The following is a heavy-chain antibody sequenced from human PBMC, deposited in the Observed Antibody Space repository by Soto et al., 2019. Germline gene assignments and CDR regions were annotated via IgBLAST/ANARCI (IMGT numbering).Heavy chain of an antibody. CDR1: GGSISSYY. Sequence: PSETLSLTCTVSGGSISSYYWSWIRQPPGKGLEWIGYIYYSGSTNYNPSLKSRVTISVDTSKNQFSLKLSSVTAADTAVYYCAREAAAGTSPIDYWGQGTLVTVSS. V-gene: IGHV4-59*01. CDR3: AREAAAGTSPIDY. D-gene: IGHD6-13*01. CDR2: IYYSGST. J-gene: IGHJ4*02.